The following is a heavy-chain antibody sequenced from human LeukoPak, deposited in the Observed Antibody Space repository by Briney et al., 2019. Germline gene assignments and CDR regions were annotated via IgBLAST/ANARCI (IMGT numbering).Heavy chain of an antibody. Sequence: ASVKVSCKASGYTFTSYGISWVRQAPGQGLEWMGWISAYNGNTNYEQKLQGRVTMTTDTSTSTAYMELRSLRSDDTAVYYCARYERGYCSGGSCYSTDYWGQGTLVTVSS. CDR2: ISAYNGNT. V-gene: IGHV1-18*01. CDR1: GYTFTSYG. J-gene: IGHJ4*02. D-gene: IGHD2-15*01. CDR3: ARYERGYCSGGSCYSTDY.